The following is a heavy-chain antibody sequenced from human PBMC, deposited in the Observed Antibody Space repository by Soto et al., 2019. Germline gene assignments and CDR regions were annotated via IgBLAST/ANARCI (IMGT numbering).Heavy chain of an antibody. CDR1: GFTVSSNY. V-gene: IGHV3-53*04. CDR2: IYSGGST. D-gene: IGHD2-8*01. Sequence: EVQLVESGGGLVQPGGSLRLSCAASGFTVSSNYMSWVRQAPGKGLEWVSVIYSGGSTYYADSVKGRFTISRHNSKNTLYLQMNSLRAEDTAVYCCARELYGGWFDPWGQGTLVTVSS. J-gene: IGHJ5*02. CDR3: ARELYGGWFDP.